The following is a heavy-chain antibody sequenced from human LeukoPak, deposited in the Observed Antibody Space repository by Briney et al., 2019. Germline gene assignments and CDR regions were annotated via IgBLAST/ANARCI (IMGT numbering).Heavy chain of an antibody. V-gene: IGHV1-69*05. CDR3: SRRVPRYQNDDAFDI. J-gene: IGHJ3*02. Sequence: ASVKVSCKASGGTFSSYAISWVRQAPAQGLEWMGRIIPIFGTANYAQKFQGRVTITTDESTSTAYMELSSLRSEDTAVYYCSRRVPRYQNDDAFDIWGQGTLVTVSS. CDR2: IIPIFGTA. CDR1: GGTFSSYA. D-gene: IGHD1-26*01.